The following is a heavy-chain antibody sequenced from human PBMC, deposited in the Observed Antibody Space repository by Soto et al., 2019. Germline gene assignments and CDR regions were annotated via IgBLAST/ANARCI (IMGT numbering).Heavy chain of an antibody. CDR3: ARAPRTTVTQLMDV. J-gene: IGHJ6*02. V-gene: IGHV3-21*01. Sequence: PGGSLRLSCAASGFTFSSYSMNWVRQAPGKGLEWVSSISSSSSYIYYADSVKGRFTISRDNAKNSLYLQMNSLRAEDTAVYYCARAPRTTVTQLMDVWGQGTTVPSP. CDR1: GFTFSSYS. D-gene: IGHD4-17*01. CDR2: ISSSSSYI.